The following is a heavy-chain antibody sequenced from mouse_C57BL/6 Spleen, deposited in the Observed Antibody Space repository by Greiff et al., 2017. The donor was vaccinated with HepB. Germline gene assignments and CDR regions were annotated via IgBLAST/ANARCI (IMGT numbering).Heavy chain of an antibody. CDR2: IYPGDGDT. CDR3: ARADDYDGAWFAY. J-gene: IGHJ3*01. D-gene: IGHD2-4*01. V-gene: IGHV1-80*01. CDR1: GYAFSSYW. Sequence: VQLQQSGAELVKPGASVKISCKASGYAFSSYWMNWVKQRPGKGLEWIGQIYPGDGDTNYNGKFKGKATLTADKSSSTAYMQLSSLSSEDSAVYVGARADDYDGAWFAYWGQGTLVTVSA.